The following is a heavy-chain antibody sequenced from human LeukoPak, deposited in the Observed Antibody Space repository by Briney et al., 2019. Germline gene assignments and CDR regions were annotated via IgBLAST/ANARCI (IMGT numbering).Heavy chain of an antibody. CDR2: IPYDGSNK. CDR3: ARASSSDYMDV. D-gene: IGHD6-13*01. V-gene: IGHV3-30*01. J-gene: IGHJ6*03. Sequence: GGSLRLSCAASGFTFSSYAMHWVRQAPGKGLEWVAVIPYDGSNKYYADSVKGRFTISRDNSKNTLYLQMNSLRAEDTAVYYCARASSSDYMDVWGKGTTVTVSS. CDR1: GFTFSSYA.